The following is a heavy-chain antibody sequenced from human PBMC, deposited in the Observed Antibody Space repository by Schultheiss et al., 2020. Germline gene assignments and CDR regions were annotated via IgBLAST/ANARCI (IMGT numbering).Heavy chain of an antibody. J-gene: IGHJ4*02. V-gene: IGHV4-59*12. D-gene: IGHD6-13*01. CDR2: IYYSST. CDR3: ARVSSSWSYFDY. CDR1: GGSITSYY. Sequence: SETLSLTCAVSGGSITSYYWSWIRQPPGKGLEWIGYIYYSSTNYNPSLKSRVTISVDTSKNQFSLRLNSVTAADTAVYYCARVSSSWSYFDYWAREPWSPSPQ.